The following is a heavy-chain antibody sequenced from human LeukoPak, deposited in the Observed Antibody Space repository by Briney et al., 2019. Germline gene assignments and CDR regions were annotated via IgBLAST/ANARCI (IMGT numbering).Heavy chain of an antibody. CDR1: GDSVSSNSAA. V-gene: IGHV6-1*01. D-gene: IGHD3-16*02. Sequence: SQTLSLTCAISGDSVSSNSAAWNWIRQSPSRGLEWLGRTYYRSKWYNDYAVSVKSRITINTDTSKNQFSLQLNSVIPEDTAVYYCASSSYDYVWGSYRPPPLDYWGQGTLVTVSS. CDR2: TYYRSKWYN. J-gene: IGHJ4*02. CDR3: ASSSYDYVWGSYRPPPLDY.